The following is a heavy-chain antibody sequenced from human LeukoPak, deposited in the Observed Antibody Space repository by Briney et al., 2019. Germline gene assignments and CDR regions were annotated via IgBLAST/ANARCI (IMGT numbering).Heavy chain of an antibody. Sequence: SETLSLTCAVYGGSFSGYYGSWIRQPPGKELEWIGEINHSGSTNYNPSLKSRVTISVDTSKNQFSLKLRSVTAADTAVYYCARGPKQLVYWGQGTLVTVSS. CDR2: INHSGST. CDR3: ARGPKQLVY. J-gene: IGHJ4*02. D-gene: IGHD6-13*01. V-gene: IGHV4-34*01. CDR1: GGSFSGYY.